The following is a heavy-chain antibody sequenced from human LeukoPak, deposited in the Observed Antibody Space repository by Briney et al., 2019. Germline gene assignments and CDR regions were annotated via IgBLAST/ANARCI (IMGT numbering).Heavy chain of an antibody. CDR2: IYTSGST. D-gene: IGHD1-7*01. Sequence: PSETLSLTCTVSGGSISSYYWSWIRQPAGKGLEWIGRIYTSGSTNYNPSLKSRVTISVDTSRNQFSMKLNSVTAADTAVYFCARGTGNWNYRVWGQGTLVTVSS. CDR3: ARGTGNWNYRV. V-gene: IGHV4-4*07. CDR1: GGSISSYY. J-gene: IGHJ4*02.